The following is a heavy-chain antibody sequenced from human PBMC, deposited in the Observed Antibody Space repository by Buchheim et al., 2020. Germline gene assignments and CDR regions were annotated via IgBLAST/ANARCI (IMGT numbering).Heavy chain of an antibody. CDR2: INPNSGGT. V-gene: IGHV1-2*02. Sequence: QVQLVQSGAEVKKPGDSVKVFCKASGYTFASYYMHWVRQAPGQGLEWMGWINPNSGGTNYAQKFQGRVTMTRDTSISTAYMELSRLRSDDTAVYYCARGMDYVWGSYRYTDYWGQGTL. D-gene: IGHD3-16*02. CDR1: GYTFASYY. J-gene: IGHJ4*02. CDR3: ARGMDYVWGSYRYTDY.